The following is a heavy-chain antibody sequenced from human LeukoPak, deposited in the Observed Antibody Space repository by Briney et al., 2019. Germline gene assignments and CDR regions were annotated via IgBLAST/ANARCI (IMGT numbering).Heavy chain of an antibody. D-gene: IGHD1-1*01. Sequence: SETLSLACTVSGGSISNYYWNWIRQPPGKGLEWIGYIYYTGNTNYNPSLKSRVTISVDTSKNQFSLKLSSVTAADTAVYYCARDRLQLQSWGQGTLVTVSS. CDR2: IYYTGNT. CDR1: GGSISNYY. CDR3: ARDRLQLQS. V-gene: IGHV4-59*01. J-gene: IGHJ5*02.